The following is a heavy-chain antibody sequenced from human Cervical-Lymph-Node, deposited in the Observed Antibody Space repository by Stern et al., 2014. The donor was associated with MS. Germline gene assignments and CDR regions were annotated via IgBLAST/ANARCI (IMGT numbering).Heavy chain of an antibody. D-gene: IGHD6-13*01. Sequence: QVQLQESGPGLVKPSETLSLTCSVSGGSISTYYWHWIRQPPGKGMECIGYVHYSWSTHYSHSLKSRFTMSLDTSKNQFSLKLSSVTAADTAVYYCGRGYVLTAGSNIDYWGQGTLVTVSS. CDR3: GRGYVLTAGSNIDY. J-gene: IGHJ4*02. CDR1: GGSISTYY. CDR2: VHYSWST. V-gene: IGHV4-59*01.